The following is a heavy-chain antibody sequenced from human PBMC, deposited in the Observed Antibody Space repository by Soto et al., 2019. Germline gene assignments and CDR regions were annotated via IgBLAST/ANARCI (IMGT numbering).Heavy chain of an antibody. CDR2: INPSGGST. CDR3: ARHRRSGWSPWYFDY. D-gene: IGHD6-19*01. CDR1: GYTFTSYY. V-gene: IGHV1-46*01. J-gene: IGHJ4*02. Sequence: ASVKVSCKASGYTFTSYYMHWVRQAPGQGLEWMGIINPSGGSTSYAQKFQGRVTMTRDTSTSTVYMELSSLRSEDTAVYYCARHRRSGWSPWYFDYWGQGTLVTVS.